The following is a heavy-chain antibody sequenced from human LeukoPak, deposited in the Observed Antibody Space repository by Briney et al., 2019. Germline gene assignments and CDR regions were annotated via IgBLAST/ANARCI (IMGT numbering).Heavy chain of an antibody. V-gene: IGHV1-8*01. CDR2: MNPNSGNT. CDR3: ARISPSYCSGGSCYSGY. Sequence: GASVKVSCKASGYTFTSYDINWVRQATGQGLEWMGWMNPNSGNTGYAQKFQGRATMTRHTSISTAYMELSSLRSEDTAVYYCARISPSYCSGGSCYSGYWGQGTLVTVSA. J-gene: IGHJ4*02. D-gene: IGHD2-15*01. CDR1: GYTFTSYD.